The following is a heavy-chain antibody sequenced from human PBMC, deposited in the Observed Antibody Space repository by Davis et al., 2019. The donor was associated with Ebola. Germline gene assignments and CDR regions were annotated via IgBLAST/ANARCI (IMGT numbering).Heavy chain of an antibody. J-gene: IGHJ6*02. Sequence: GESLKISCAASGFTFSSYSMNWVRQAPGKGLEWVSSISSSSSYIYYADSVKGRFTISRDNAKNSLYLQMNSLRAEDTAVYYCARDRQDIVVVVAVTHYYYYGMDVWGQGTTVTVSS. CDR3: ARDRQDIVVVVAVTHYYYYGMDV. CDR1: GFTFSSYS. V-gene: IGHV3-21*01. CDR2: ISSSSSYI. D-gene: IGHD2-15*01.